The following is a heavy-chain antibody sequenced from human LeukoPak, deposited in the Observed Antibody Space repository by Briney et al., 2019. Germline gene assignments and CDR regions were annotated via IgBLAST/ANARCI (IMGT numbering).Heavy chain of an antibody. CDR3: ARDRRRFSSGNYTAGGY. V-gene: IGHV3-30-3*01. D-gene: IGHD3-22*01. Sequence: PGGSLRLSCAASGFTFSSYAMHWVRQAPGKGLEWVAVISYDGSNKYYADSVKGRFTISRDNSKNTLYLQMNSLRAEDTAVYYCARDRRRFSSGNYTAGGYWGQGTLVTVSS. CDR1: GFTFSSYA. J-gene: IGHJ4*02. CDR2: ISYDGSNK.